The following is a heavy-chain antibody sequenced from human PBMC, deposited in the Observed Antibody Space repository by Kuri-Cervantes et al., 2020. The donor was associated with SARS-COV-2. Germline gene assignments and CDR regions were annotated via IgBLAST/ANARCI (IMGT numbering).Heavy chain of an antibody. J-gene: IGHJ1*01. CDR3: AVPWGQH. CDR2: INFDGSNT. V-gene: IGHV3-74*01. D-gene: IGHD1-26*01. CDR1: GFTFSSYW. Sequence: GESLKISCAVSGFTFSSYWMHWVRQAPGKRLVWVSRINFDGSNTSYADSVRSPFTISRDNAKNTLYLQMNSQRAEDTSGYYCAVPWGQHWGQGTLVTVSS.